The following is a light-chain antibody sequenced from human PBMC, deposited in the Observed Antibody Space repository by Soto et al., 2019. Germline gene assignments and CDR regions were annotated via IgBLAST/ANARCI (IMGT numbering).Light chain of an antibody. V-gene: IGLV1-40*01. J-gene: IGLJ2*01. Sequence: QPVLTQPPSVSGSPGQRVTISCTGSSSNIGAGYDVHWYQQLPGTAPKLLIHGNSNRPSGVPDRFSGSKSGTSASLAITGLQAEDEADYYCQSYDSSLVVFGGGTKLTVL. CDR1: SSNIGAGYD. CDR2: GNS. CDR3: QSYDSSLVV.